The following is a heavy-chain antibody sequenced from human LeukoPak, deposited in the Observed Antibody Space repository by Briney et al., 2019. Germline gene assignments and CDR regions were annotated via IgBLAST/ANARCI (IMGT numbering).Heavy chain of an antibody. CDR2: IYYSGST. CDR3: ARDRDYGDYPNWFDP. CDR1: GGSISSYY. Sequence: SETLSLTSTVSGGSISSYYWSWIRQPPGKGLEWIGYIYYSGSTNYNPSLKSRVTISVDTSKNQFSLKLSSVTVADTAVYYCARDRDYGDYPNWFDPWGQGTLVTASS. J-gene: IGHJ5*02. V-gene: IGHV4-59*01. D-gene: IGHD4-17*01.